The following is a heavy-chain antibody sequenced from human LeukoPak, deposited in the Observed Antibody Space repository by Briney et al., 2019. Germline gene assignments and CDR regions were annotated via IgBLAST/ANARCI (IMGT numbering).Heavy chain of an antibody. J-gene: IGHJ4*02. CDR2: IYSGGST. CDR1: GFTVSSNH. V-gene: IGHV3-66*02. D-gene: IGHD3-22*01. Sequence: PGGSLRLSCAASGFTVSSNHMSWVRQAPGKGLEWVSVIYSGGSTYYADSVKGRFTISRDNSKNTLYLQMNSLRAEDTAVYYCARDSSGYQSYWGQGTLVTVSS. CDR3: ARDSSGYQSY.